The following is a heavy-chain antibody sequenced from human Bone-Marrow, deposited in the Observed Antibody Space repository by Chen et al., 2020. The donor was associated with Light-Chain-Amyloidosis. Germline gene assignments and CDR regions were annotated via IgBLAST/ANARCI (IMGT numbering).Heavy chain of an antibody. Sequence: QVQLVESGGGVVQPGRSLRLSCVASGFTFSSYGISWVRQAPGKGLEWVALISYDANRDFYADSVKGRFTVSRDNSKNTLYLQMNSLRIEDTAVYYCAKARLYSGSYWGIVDYWGQGTLVTVSS. CDR1: GFTFSSYG. J-gene: IGHJ4*02. D-gene: IGHD1-26*01. CDR3: AKARLYSGSYWGIVDY. CDR2: ISYDANRD. V-gene: IGHV3-30*18.